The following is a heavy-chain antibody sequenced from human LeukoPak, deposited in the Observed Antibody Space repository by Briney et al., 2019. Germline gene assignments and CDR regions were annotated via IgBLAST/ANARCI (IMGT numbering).Heavy chain of an antibody. CDR2: ISSSSSYI. J-gene: IGHJ5*02. Sequence: GGSLRLSCAASGFAFSSYSMNWVRQAPGKGLEWVSSISSSSSYIYYADSVKGRFTISRDNAKNSLYLQMNSLRAEDTAVYYCARGGSYSALKFDPWGQGTLVTVSS. V-gene: IGHV3-21*01. CDR3: ARGGSYSALKFDP. CDR1: GFAFSSYS. D-gene: IGHD1-26*01.